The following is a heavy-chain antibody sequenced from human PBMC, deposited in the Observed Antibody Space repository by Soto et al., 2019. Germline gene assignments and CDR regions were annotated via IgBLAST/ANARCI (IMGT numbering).Heavy chain of an antibody. CDR2: ISYDGSNK. J-gene: IGHJ4*02. Sequence: VGSLRLSCAASGFTFSSYAMHWVRQAPGKGLEWVAVISYDGSNKYYADSVKGRFTISRDNSKNTLYLQMNSLRSEDTAVYYCARDEGATGRASPFDYWGQGTRVSVS. CDR3: ARDEGATGRASPFDY. CDR1: GFTFSSYA. D-gene: IGHD1-1*01. V-gene: IGHV3-30-3*01.